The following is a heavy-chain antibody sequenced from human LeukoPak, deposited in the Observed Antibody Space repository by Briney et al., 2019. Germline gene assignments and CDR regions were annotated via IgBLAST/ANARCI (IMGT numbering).Heavy chain of an antibody. V-gene: IGHV3-7*01. CDR1: GFTFSSYW. J-gene: IGHJ4*02. CDR3: ASIEYSSSLGY. CDR2: IKQDGSEK. D-gene: IGHD6-6*01. Sequence: GGSLRLSCAASGFTFSSYWMSWVRQAPGKGLEWVANIKQDGSEKYYVDSVKGRFTISRDNAKNSLYPQMNSLRAEDTAVYYCASIEYSSSLGYWGQGTLVTVSS.